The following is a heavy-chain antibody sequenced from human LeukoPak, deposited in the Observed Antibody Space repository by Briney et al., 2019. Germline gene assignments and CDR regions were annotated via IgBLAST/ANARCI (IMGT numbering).Heavy chain of an antibody. V-gene: IGHV4-59*01. Sequence: SETLSLTCTVSGGSISSYYWSWIRQPPGKGLEWIGYIYYSGSTNYNPSLKSRATISVDTSKNQFSLKLSSVTAADTAVYYCARDSPPHYYDSSGDAFDIWGQGTMVTVSS. CDR1: GGSISSYY. J-gene: IGHJ3*02. D-gene: IGHD3-22*01. CDR3: ARDSPPHYYDSSGDAFDI. CDR2: IYYSGST.